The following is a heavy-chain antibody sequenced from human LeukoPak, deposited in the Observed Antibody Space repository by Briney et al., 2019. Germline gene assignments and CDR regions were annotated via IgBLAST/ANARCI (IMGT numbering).Heavy chain of an antibody. J-gene: IGHJ4*02. D-gene: IGHD6-6*01. CDR2: IWYDGSNK. CDR1: GFTFSSYG. V-gene: IGHV3-33*01. CDR3: ARDPDSSPSLDY. Sequence: GGSLRLSCAASGFTFSSYGMHWVRQAPGKGLEWVAVIWYDGSNKYYADSVKGRFTICRDNSKNTLYLQMNSLRPEDTAVYYCARDPDSSPSLDYWGQGTLVTVSS.